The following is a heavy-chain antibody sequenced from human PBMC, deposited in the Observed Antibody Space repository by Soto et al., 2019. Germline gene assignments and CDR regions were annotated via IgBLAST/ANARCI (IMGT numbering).Heavy chain of an antibody. CDR2: IYYSGST. Sequence: SETLSLTCTVSGGSISSGGYYWSWIRQHPGKGLEWIGYIYYSGSTYYNPSLKSRVTISVDTSKNQFSLKLSSVTAADTAVYYCARDRGGYCSGGSCYPMAGFEPWGQGTLVTVSS. CDR3: ARDRGGYCSGGSCYPMAGFEP. J-gene: IGHJ5*02. V-gene: IGHV4-31*03. CDR1: GGSISSGGYY. D-gene: IGHD2-15*01.